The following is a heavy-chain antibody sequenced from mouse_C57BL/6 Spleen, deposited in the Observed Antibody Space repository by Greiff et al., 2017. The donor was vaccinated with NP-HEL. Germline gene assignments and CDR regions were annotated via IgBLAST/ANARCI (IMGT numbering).Heavy chain of an antibody. CDR1: GYTFTSYW. Sequence: QVQLQQSGAELVKPGASVKLSCKASGYTFTSYWMHWVKQRPGQGLEWIGMIHPNSGSTNYNEKFKSKATLTVDKSSSTAYMQLSSLTSEDSAVYYCARIYYGTWYFDVWGTGTTVTVSS. D-gene: IGHD1-1*01. CDR3: ARIYYGTWYFDV. CDR2: IHPNSGST. J-gene: IGHJ1*03. V-gene: IGHV1-64*01.